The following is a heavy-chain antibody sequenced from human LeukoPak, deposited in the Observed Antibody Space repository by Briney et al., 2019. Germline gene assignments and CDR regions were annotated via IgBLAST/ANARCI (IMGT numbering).Heavy chain of an antibody. Sequence: SETLSLTCTVSGGSISSYYWSWIRQPPGKGLEWIGYIYYSESTNYNPSLKSRVTVSVDTSKNQFSLKLSSVTAADTAVYYCARDVAAAGYFDYWGQGTLVTVSS. V-gene: IGHV4-59*12. D-gene: IGHD6-13*01. CDR1: GGSISSYY. J-gene: IGHJ4*02. CDR2: IYYSEST. CDR3: ARDVAAAGYFDY.